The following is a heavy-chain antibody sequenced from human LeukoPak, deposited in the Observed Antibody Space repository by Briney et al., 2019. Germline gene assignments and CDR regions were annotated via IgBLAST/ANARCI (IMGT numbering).Heavy chain of an antibody. Sequence: SVKVSCKASGGTFSSYAISWVRQAPGQGLEWMGGIIPIFGTANYAQKFQGRVTITADESTSTAYMELSSLRSEDTAVYYCARGRSYYDFWSGYYSPLGYWGQGTLVTVSS. CDR3: ARGRSYYDFWSGYYSPLGY. CDR1: GGTFSSYA. CDR2: IIPIFGTA. V-gene: IGHV1-69*13. D-gene: IGHD3-3*01. J-gene: IGHJ4*02.